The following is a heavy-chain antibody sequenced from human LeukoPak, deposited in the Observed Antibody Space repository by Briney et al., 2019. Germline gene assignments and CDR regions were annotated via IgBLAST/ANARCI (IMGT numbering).Heavy chain of an antibody. D-gene: IGHD6-19*01. CDR3: ARDRNPESIAVAGKDY. CDR2: ISSSSSYI. V-gene: IGHV3-21*01. J-gene: IGHJ4*02. CDR1: GFTFSSYS. Sequence: GGSLRLSCAASGFTFSSYSMNWVRQAPGKGLEWVSSISSSSSYIYYADSVKGRFTISRDNAKISLYLQMNSLRAEDTAVYYCARDRNPESIAVAGKDYWGQGTLVTVSS.